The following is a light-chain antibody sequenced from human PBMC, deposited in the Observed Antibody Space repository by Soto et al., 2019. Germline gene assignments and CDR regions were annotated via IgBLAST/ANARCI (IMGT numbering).Light chain of an antibody. CDR1: SSNIGAGYD. CDR2: GNS. CDR3: QSYDSSLSGHVG. V-gene: IGLV1-40*01. J-gene: IGLJ2*01. Sequence: QAVVTQPPSVSGAPGQRVTISCTGSSSNIGAGYDVHWYQQLPGTAPKLLIYGNSNRPSGVPDRFSGSKSGTSASLAITGLQAEDEADYYCQSYDSSLSGHVGFGGGTKRTVL.